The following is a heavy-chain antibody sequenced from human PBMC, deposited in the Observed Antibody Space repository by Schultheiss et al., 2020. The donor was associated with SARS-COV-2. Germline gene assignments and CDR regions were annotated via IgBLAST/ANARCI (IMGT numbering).Heavy chain of an antibody. V-gene: IGHV1-24*01. CDR1: GYTLTELS. CDR2: FDPEDGET. D-gene: IGHD3-3*01. J-gene: IGHJ4*02. CDR3: ATRYVLRFLEWLPFDY. Sequence: ASLKVSCKVSGYTLTELSMHWVRQAPGKGHEWMGGFDPEDGETIYAQKFQGRVIMTEDTSTDTAYMELSSLRSEDTAVYYCATRYVLRFLEWLPFDYWGQGALVTVSS.